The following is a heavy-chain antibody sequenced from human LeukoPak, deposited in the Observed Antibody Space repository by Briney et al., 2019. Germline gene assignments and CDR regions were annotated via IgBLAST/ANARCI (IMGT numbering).Heavy chain of an antibody. Sequence: KPSETLSLTCTVSGGSISSYYWSWIRQPPGKGLEWIGYIYYSGSTNYNPSLKSRVTISVDTSKNQFSPKLSSVTAADTAVYYCARSGQLRYFDWHYFDYWGQGTLVTVSS. CDR3: ARSGQLRYFDWHYFDY. CDR1: GGSISSYY. D-gene: IGHD3-9*01. J-gene: IGHJ4*02. V-gene: IGHV4-59*01. CDR2: IYYSGST.